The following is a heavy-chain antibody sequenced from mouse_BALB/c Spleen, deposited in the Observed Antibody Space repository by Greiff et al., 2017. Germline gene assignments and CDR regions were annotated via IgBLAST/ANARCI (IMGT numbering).Heavy chain of an antibody. V-gene: IGHV1-4*01. J-gene: IGHJ2*01. CDR1: GYTFTSYT. Sequence: VKLMESGAELARPGASVKMSCKASGYTFTSYTMHWVKQRPGQGLEWIGYINPSSGYTNYNQKFKDKATLTADKSSSTAYMQLSSLTSEDSAVYYCARSERALDYWGQGTTLTVSS. D-gene: IGHD3-3*01. CDR2: INPSSGYT. CDR3: ARSERALDY.